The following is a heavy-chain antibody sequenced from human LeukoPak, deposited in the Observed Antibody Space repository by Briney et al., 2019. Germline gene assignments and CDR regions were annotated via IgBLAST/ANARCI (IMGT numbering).Heavy chain of an antibody. D-gene: IGHD3-22*01. Sequence: PSETLSLTCTVSGGSISSGGYYWSWIRQHPGKGLEWIGYIYYSGSTYYNPSLKSRVTISVDTSKNQFSLKLSSVTAADPAVYYCARDYYDTSGYSNGMDVWGQGTTVTVSS. CDR2: IYYSGST. J-gene: IGHJ6*02. V-gene: IGHV4-30-4*08. CDR1: GGSISSGGYY. CDR3: ARDYYDTSGYSNGMDV.